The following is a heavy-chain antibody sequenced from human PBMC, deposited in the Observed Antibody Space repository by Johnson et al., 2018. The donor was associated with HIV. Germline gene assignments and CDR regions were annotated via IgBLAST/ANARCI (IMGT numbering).Heavy chain of an antibody. CDR2: ISWNSGSI. CDR3: ARDPYSGSYSAFDI. V-gene: IGHV3-9*01. J-gene: IGHJ3*02. Sequence: VQLVESGGGVVQPGRSLRLSCAASGFTFDDYAMHWFRQAPGKGLEWVSGISWNSGSIGQADSVKGRFTISRDNAKNSLYLQMNSLRAEDTAVYYCARDPYSGSYSAFDIWGQGTMVTVSS. CDR1: GFTFDDYA. D-gene: IGHD1-26*01.